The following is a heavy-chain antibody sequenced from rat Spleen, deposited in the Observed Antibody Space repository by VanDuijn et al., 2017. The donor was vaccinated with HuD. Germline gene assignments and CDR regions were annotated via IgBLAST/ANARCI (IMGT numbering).Heavy chain of an antibody. J-gene: IGHJ4*01. CDR3: ARHGMYYSSYIYDYVMDA. CDR1: GFTFSDYN. D-gene: IGHD1-2*01. CDR2: ISYDGSST. Sequence: EVQLVESGGGLVQPGRSLKLSCAASGFTFSDYNMAWVRQAPKKGLEWVATISYDGSSTYYRDSVKGRFTISRDNAKSTLYLQMDSLRSEDTATYYCARHGMYYSSYIYDYVMDAWGQGASVTVSS. V-gene: IGHV5-7*01.